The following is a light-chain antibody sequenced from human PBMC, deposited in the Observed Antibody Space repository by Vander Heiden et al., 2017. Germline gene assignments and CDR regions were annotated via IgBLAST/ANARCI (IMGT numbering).Light chain of an antibody. CDR3: QQRSNWLT. Sequence: EIVLTQSPATLSLSPGERATLSCRASQSVSSYLAWYQQKPGQAPRLLIYDASNRATGIPDRFSGSGSGTDFTLTISSRKPEDFAVYYCQQRSNWLTFGGGTKVEIK. V-gene: IGKV3-11*01. J-gene: IGKJ4*01. CDR2: DAS. CDR1: QSVSSY.